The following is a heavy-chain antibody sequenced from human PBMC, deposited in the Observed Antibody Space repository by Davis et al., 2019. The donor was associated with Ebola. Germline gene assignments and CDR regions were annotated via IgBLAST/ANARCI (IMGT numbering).Heavy chain of an antibody. Sequence: GGSLRLSCAASGFTFSSYGMHWVRQAPGKGLEWVAVISYDGSNKYYADSVKGRFTISRDNAKNSLYLQMNTLRAEDTAVYYCARDAMILVVGVYDIWGQGTMVTVSS. CDR2: ISYDGSNK. V-gene: IGHV3-30*03. CDR1: GFTFSSYG. D-gene: IGHD3-22*01. CDR3: ARDAMILVVGVYDI. J-gene: IGHJ3*02.